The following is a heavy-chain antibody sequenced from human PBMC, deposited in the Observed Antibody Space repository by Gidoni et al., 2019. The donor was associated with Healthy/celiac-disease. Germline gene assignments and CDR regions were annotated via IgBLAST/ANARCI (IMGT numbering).Heavy chain of an antibody. J-gene: IGHJ3*02. D-gene: IGHD3-16*01. Sequence: QVQLVESGGGLVTPGGSLRLSCAAPGFTFSDYYMSWIRQAPGKGLEWISYISSSASTIYYPDSVKGRLTIARDNAKNSLYLQMNSLGAEDTAVYYCARDRGIGAFDIWGRGTMVTVSS. CDR2: ISSSASTI. V-gene: IGHV3-11*01. CDR1: GFTFSDYY. CDR3: ARDRGIGAFDI.